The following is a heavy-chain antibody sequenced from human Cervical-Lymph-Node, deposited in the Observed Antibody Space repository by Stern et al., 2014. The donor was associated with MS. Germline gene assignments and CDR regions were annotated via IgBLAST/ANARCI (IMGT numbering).Heavy chain of an antibody. J-gene: IGHJ4*02. CDR2: ISYDGRNK. CDR1: GFTFSGYA. Sequence: QVQLVESGGGVVQPGRSLRLSCAASGFTFSGYAMHWVRQAPGKGLEWVAVISYDGRNKYYADSVKGIFTISRDNSKNTVFLQMNSLRAEDTAVYYCARDLDRSETVTFDYWGQGTLVTVSS. V-gene: IGHV3-30*04. CDR3: ARDLDRSETVTFDY. D-gene: IGHD3-22*01.